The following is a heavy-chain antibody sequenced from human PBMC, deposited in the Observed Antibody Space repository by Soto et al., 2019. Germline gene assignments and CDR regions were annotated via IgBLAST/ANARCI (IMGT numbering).Heavy chain of an antibody. V-gene: IGHV4-30-4*01. J-gene: IGHJ4*02. CDR3: ARCASSCSLGF. Sequence: QVELQESGPGLAKPSQTLSLTCTVSGGSISSGDYYWSWIRQPPGKGLEWIGYIYYSGSTYYNPSLMSRVTISVATSKHQFSLKLSSVTAADTAVYYCARCASSCSLGFWGQGTLVTVSS. CDR1: GGSISSGDYY. CDR2: IYYSGST. D-gene: IGHD2-15*01.